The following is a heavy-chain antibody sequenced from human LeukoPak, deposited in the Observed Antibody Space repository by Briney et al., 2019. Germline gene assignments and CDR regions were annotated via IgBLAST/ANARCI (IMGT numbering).Heavy chain of an antibody. CDR1: GFTLRRYA. CDR2: ISTNGGNT. CDR3: ARAGYLTNNRNYVDY. J-gene: IGHJ4*02. D-gene: IGHD1-14*01. Sequence: PGGSLRLSCAASGFTLRRYAMYWVRQAPGKGLECVSAISTNGGNTHYANSVKGRFTISRDNSKNTLYLQMGPLRAEDMAVHYCARAGYLTNNRNYVDYWGQGTLVTVSS. V-gene: IGHV3-64*01.